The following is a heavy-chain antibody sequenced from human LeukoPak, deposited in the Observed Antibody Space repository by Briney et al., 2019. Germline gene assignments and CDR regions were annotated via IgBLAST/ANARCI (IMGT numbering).Heavy chain of an antibody. D-gene: IGHD4-17*01. V-gene: IGHV3-21*01. Sequence: GGSLRLSCAASGFTFSNSSMNWVRQAPGKGLEWVSSISTSSSYIYYTDSVKGRFTISRDNAKNSLYLQMSSLRAEDTAVYYCARGHYGDYVLGDWGQGTLVTVSS. J-gene: IGHJ4*02. CDR2: ISTSSSYI. CDR1: GFTFSNSS. CDR3: ARGHYGDYVLGD.